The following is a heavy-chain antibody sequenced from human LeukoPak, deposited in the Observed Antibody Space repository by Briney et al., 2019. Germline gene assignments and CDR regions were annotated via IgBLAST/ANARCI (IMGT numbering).Heavy chain of an antibody. CDR3: ARLRFLEWLGLSQDY. CDR1: GYTFTSYG. D-gene: IGHD3-3*01. CDR2: ISAYNGNT. J-gene: IGHJ4*02. V-gene: IGHV1-18*01. Sequence: ASVKVSCKASGYTFTSYGISWVRQAPGQGLEWMGWISAYNGNTNYAQKLQGRVTVTTDTSTSTAYMELRSLRSDDTAVYYCARLRFLEWLGLSQDYWGQGTLVTVSS.